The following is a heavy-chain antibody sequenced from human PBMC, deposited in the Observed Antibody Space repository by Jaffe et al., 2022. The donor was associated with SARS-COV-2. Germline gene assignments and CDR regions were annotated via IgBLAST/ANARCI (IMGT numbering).Heavy chain of an antibody. J-gene: IGHJ5*02. Sequence: QVQLVESGGGLVKPGGSLKLSCAASGFSFSDYYMTWIRQAPGKGLEWVSYIGTDGYSTYYADSVKGRFTISRDNAKNSLYLQMNSLRAGDTAVYYCAKTRPTIGGWFDPWGQGTLVTVSS. D-gene: IGHD3-16*01. CDR2: IGTDGYST. CDR1: GFSFSDYY. CDR3: AKTRPTIGGWFDP. V-gene: IGHV3-11*01.